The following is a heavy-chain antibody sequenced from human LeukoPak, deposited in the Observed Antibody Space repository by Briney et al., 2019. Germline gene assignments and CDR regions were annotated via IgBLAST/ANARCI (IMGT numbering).Heavy chain of an antibody. D-gene: IGHD3-22*01. V-gene: IGHV4-4*07. Sequence: PSETLSLTCTVSGGSISSYYWSWIRQPAGKGLEWIGRIYTSGSTNYNPSLKSRVTMSVDTSKNQFSLKLSSVTAADTAVYYCVRDYYDSSNYYRYFDYWGQGTLVTVSS. CDR1: GGSISSYY. J-gene: IGHJ4*02. CDR3: VRDYYDSSNYYRYFDY. CDR2: IYTSGST.